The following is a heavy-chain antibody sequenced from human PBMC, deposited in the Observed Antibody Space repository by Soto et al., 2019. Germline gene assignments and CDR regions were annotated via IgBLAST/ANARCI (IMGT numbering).Heavy chain of an antibody. CDR1: GFTFSSYA. CDR2: ISYDGSNK. D-gene: IGHD1-7*01. J-gene: IGHJ4*02. CDR3: AREVLGLELRGGFDY. V-gene: IGHV3-30-3*01. Sequence: PVGSLRLSCAASGFTFSSYAMHWVRQAPGKGLEWVAVISYDGSNKYYADSVKGRFTISRDNSKNTLYLQMNSLRAEDTAVYYCAREVLGLELRGGFDYWGQGTLVTVSS.